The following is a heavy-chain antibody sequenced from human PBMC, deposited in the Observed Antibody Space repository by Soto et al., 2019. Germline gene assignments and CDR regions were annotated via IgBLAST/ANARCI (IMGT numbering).Heavy chain of an antibody. CDR2: IYYSGST. CDR3: ARCYYYYYMDV. J-gene: IGHJ6*03. CDR1: GGSISSYY. Sequence: PSETLSLTCPVSGGSISSYYWSWIRQPPGKGLGWIGYIYYSGSTNYNPSLKSRVTISVDTSKNQFSLKLSSVTAADTAVYYCARCYYYYYMDVWGKGTTVTVLL. V-gene: IGHV4-59*01.